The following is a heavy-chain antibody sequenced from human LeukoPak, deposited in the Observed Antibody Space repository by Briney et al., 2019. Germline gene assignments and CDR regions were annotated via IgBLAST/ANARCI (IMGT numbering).Heavy chain of an antibody. D-gene: IGHD3-10*01. V-gene: IGHV1-18*01. Sequence: GASVKVSCKASGYTFTSYGISWVRQAPGRGLEWMGWISAYNGNTNYAQKLQGRVTMTTDTSTSTAYIELRSLRSDDTAVYYCARKNVLLWFGESLYYMDVWGKGTTVTVSS. J-gene: IGHJ6*03. CDR3: ARKNVLLWFGESLYYMDV. CDR2: ISAYNGNT. CDR1: GYTFTSYG.